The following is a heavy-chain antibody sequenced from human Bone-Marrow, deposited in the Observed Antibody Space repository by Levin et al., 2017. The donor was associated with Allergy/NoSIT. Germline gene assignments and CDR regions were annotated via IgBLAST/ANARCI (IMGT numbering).Heavy chain of an antibody. Sequence: ASVKVSCAASGLTVINYMTWVRQAPGRGLELVSAIYSGGNTFNADSVKGRFTISRDNSKNTLYLQMNSLRVEDTAVYYCASRPGAAAGPLDYWGQGTLVTVSS. D-gene: IGHD6-13*01. CDR2: IYSGGNT. J-gene: IGHJ4*02. CDR3: ASRPGAAAGPLDY. CDR1: GLTVINY. V-gene: IGHV3-66*01.